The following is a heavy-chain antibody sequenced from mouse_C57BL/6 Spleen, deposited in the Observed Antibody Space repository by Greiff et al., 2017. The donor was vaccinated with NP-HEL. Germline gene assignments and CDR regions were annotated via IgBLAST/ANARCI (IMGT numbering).Heavy chain of an antibody. CDR2: IRSKSNNYAT. V-gene: IGHV10-1*01. CDR1: GFSFNTYA. Sequence: EVQGVESGGGLVQPKGSLKLSCAASGFSFNTYAMNWVRQAPGKGLEWVARIRSKSNNYATYYADSVKDRFTISRDDSESMLYLQMNNLKTEDTAMYYCVRHSYDYDGDYYAMDYWGQGTSVTVSS. J-gene: IGHJ4*01. D-gene: IGHD2-4*01. CDR3: VRHSYDYDGDYYAMDY.